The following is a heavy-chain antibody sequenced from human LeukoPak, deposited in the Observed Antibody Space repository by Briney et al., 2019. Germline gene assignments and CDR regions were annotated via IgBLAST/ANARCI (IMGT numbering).Heavy chain of an antibody. CDR3: ARDAGSSWHN. CDR1: GYTFTSYG. Sequence: ASVKVSCKASGYTFTSYGISWVRQPPGRGPEWMGMINPGDGSTTYRRKFQGRVTLTRDMSTTTVFMELSGLRFEDTAVYYCARDAGSSWHNWGQGTLVTVSS. CDR2: INPGDGST. D-gene: IGHD6-13*01. J-gene: IGHJ4*02. V-gene: IGHV1-46*01.